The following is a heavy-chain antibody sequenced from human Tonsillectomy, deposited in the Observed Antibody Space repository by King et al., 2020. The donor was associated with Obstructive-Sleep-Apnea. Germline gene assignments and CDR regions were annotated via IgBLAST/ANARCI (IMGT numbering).Heavy chain of an antibody. V-gene: IGHV3-64*01. CDR2: ISSDGAST. CDR1: GFSFSTYA. CDR3: ARANFYYYGMDV. Sequence: VQLVESGGGLVQPGGSLRLSCAASGFSFSTYAMHWVRQAPGRGLEHVSAISSDGASTYYGNSLRGRLTISRDNSMDPLYLQMGSLRPDDMGVYYCARANFYYYGMDVWGLGTTVTVSS. J-gene: IGHJ6*02.